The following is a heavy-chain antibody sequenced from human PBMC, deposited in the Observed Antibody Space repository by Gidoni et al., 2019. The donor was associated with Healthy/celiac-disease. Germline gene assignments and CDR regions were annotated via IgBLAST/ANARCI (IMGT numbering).Heavy chain of an antibody. J-gene: IGHJ4*02. CDR3: ATTEDYYDSSGYSFYY. CDR1: GGTFSSYT. D-gene: IGHD3-22*01. CDR2: IIPILGIA. V-gene: IGHV1-69*02. Sequence: QVQLVQSGAEVKKPGSSVKVSCKASGGTFSSYTISWVRQAPGQGLEWMGRIIPILGIANYAQKFQGRVTITADESTSTAYMELSSLRSEDTAVYYCATTEDYYDSSGYSFYYWGQGTLVTVSS.